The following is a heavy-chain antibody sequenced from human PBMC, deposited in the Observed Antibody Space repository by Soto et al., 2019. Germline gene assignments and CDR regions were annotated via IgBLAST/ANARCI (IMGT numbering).Heavy chain of an antibody. V-gene: IGHV3-48*01. J-gene: IGHJ4*02. CDR1: GFTFSSYS. CDR3: ARRHNSGWYVDY. D-gene: IGHD6-19*01. Sequence: GGSLRLSCAASGFTFSSYSMSWVRRAPGKGLEWVSYISSSISTIYYADSVKGRFTISRDNAKNSLYLQMNSLRAEDTAVYYCARRHNSGWYVDYWGQGTLVTVSS. CDR2: ISSSISTI.